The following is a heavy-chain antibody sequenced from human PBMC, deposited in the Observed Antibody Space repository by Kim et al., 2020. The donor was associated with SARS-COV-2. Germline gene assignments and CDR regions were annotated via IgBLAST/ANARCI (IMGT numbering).Heavy chain of an antibody. CDR3: TRDRDARPFDS. CDR2: IDSDGSAT. CDR1: GFTFSTYW. D-gene: IGHD2-8*01. Sequence: GGSLRLSCAASGFTFSTYWMHWVRRAPGEGLLWVSRIDSDGSATSYADSVKGRFTISRDNAKNTLYLQMNNLRAEDMAVYYCTRDRDARPFDSWGQGTLVTVSS. V-gene: IGHV3-74*01. J-gene: IGHJ4*02.